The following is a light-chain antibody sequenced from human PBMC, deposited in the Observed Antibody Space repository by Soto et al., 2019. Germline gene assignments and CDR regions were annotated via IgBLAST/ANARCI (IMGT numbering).Light chain of an antibody. J-gene: IGKJ5*01. CDR3: QQRSNWPPIT. V-gene: IGKV3D-20*02. Sequence: EIVLTQSPGTLSLSPGERATLSCRASQSVSSSYLVWHQQKPGQAPRLLTYAASRRATGIPDRFSGSGSGTDFTLTISRLEPEDFAVYYCQQRSNWPPITFGQGTRLEIK. CDR1: QSVSSSY. CDR2: AAS.